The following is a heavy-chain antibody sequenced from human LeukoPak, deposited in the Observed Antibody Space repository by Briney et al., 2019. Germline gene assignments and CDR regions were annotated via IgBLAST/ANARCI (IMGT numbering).Heavy chain of an antibody. J-gene: IGHJ6*03. V-gene: IGHV1-46*01. CDR2: INPSGGST. CDR1: GYTFTSYY. D-gene: IGHD6-19*01. Sequence: GASVKVSCKASGYTFTSYYMHWVRQAPGQGLEWMGIINPSGGSTSYAQKFQGRVTMTRDMSTSTVYMELSSLRSEDTAVYYCATSLSGWGTYHYMNVWGKGTTVTISS. CDR3: ATSLSGWGTYHYMNV.